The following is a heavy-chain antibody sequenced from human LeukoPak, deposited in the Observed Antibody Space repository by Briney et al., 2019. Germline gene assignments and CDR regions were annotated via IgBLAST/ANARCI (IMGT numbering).Heavy chain of an antibody. V-gene: IGHV1-18*01. J-gene: IGHJ4*02. CDR2: ISAYNGNT. Sequence: GASVKVSCKASGYTFTSYGISWVRQAPGQGLEWMGWISAYNGNTNYVQKLQGRVTMTTDTSTSTAYMELRSLRSDDTAVYYCARDLPPKAYDSTLMPHYWGQGTLVTVSS. D-gene: IGHD3-9*01. CDR1: GYTFTSYG. CDR3: ARDLPPKAYDSTLMPHY.